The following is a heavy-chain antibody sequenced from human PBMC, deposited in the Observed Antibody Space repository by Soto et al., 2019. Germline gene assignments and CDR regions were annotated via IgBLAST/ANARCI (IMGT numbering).Heavy chain of an antibody. CDR3: AHRPPPPRPRPNNANIVLVPAAYNDAFDI. Sequence: QITLKESGPTLVKPTQTLTLTCTFSGFSLSTSGVGVGWIRQPPGKALEWLALIYWDDDKRYSPSLKSRLTITQDTSKNQVVLTMTNMDPVDTATYYCAHRPPPPRPRPNNANIVLVPAAYNDAFDIWGQGTMVTVSS. J-gene: IGHJ3*02. D-gene: IGHD2-2*01. CDR1: GFSLSTSGVG. CDR2: IYWDDDK. V-gene: IGHV2-5*02.